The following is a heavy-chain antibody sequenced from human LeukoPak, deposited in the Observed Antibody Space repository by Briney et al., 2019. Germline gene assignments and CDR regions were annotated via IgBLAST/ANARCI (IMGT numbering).Heavy chain of an antibody. J-gene: IGHJ3*02. Sequence: QSLSPTRAMSGDSASSNTAAWNWIRHSPWRGLEWLGRTYYRSKWNNDYAVSVKSPIIINPDTSKNQFSLQLNSVTPEDTAVYYCARGTTAFDIWGQGTMVTVSS. CDR3: ARGTTAFDI. V-gene: IGHV6-1*01. D-gene: IGHD1-7*01. CDR2: TYYRSKWNN. CDR1: GDSASSNTAA.